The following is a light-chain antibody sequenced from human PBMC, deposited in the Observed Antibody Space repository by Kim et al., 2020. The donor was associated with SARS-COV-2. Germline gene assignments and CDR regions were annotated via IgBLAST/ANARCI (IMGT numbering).Light chain of an antibody. CDR2: AAS. CDR3: QKYDSAPWT. Sequence: ASVGDGVNSTCRASQAIANYLAWYQQKPWKVPKRLVYAASALKSGVPSRFSGNRFGTDFTLTISNLQPEDVATYYCQKYDSAPWTFGQGTKVEIK. J-gene: IGKJ1*01. V-gene: IGKV1-27*01. CDR1: QAIANY.